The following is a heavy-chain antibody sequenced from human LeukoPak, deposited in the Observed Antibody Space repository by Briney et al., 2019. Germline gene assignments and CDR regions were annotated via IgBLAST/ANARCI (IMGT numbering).Heavy chain of an antibody. Sequence: ASVKVSCKASGYTFTSYGISWVRQAPGQGLEWMGWISAYNGNTNYAQKLQGRVTMTTDTSTSTAYMELRGLRSDDTAVYYCARCPNYYGSGSYYNINWFDPWGQGTLVTVSS. CDR1: GYTFTSYG. D-gene: IGHD3-10*01. CDR2: ISAYNGNT. V-gene: IGHV1-18*04. CDR3: ARCPNYYGSGSYYNINWFDP. J-gene: IGHJ5*02.